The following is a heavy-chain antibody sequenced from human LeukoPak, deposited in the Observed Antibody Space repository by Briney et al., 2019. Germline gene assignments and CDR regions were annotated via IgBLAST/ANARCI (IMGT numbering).Heavy chain of an antibody. CDR2: IYHSGST. V-gene: IGHV4-30-2*01. CDR3: ARDLGITIFGVVSGDAFDI. D-gene: IGHD3-3*01. J-gene: IGHJ3*02. Sequence: SETLSLTCTVSGGSISSGGYYWSWIRQPPGKGLEWIGYIYHSGSTYYNPSLKSRVTISVDRSKNQFSLKLSSVTAADTAVYYCARDLGITIFGVVSGDAFDIWGQGTMVTVSS. CDR1: GGSISSGGYY.